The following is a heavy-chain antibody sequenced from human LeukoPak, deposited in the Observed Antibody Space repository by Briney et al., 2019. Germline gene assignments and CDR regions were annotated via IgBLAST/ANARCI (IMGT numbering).Heavy chain of an antibody. Sequence: SGPTLVNPTQTLTLTCTFSGFPLSTSGVGVGWIRQPPGKALEWLAFNYWNDDKRYSPSLKSRLTITKDTSKNQVVLTMTNMDPVDTATYYCAHSIYDSSGYYYFDYWGQGTLVTVSS. V-gene: IGHV2-5*01. CDR1: GFPLSTSGVG. D-gene: IGHD3-22*01. CDR2: NYWNDDK. J-gene: IGHJ4*02. CDR3: AHSIYDSSGYYYFDY.